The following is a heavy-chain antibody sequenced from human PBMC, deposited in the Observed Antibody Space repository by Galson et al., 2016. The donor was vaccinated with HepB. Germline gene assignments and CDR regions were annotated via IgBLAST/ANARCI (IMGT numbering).Heavy chain of an antibody. CDR2: VFDWGAT. Sequence: SETLSLTSPVSAGSITTSRYGCDWTRHPPGGGSEWIGSVFDWGATYSIPSLKSRFSISVHRSKTRSSLKSNTVTAADATVYYCARHRALSYFLDTWGQGILVTVSS. D-gene: IGHD3-9*01. J-gene: IGHJ5*02. CDR1: AGSITTSRYG. V-gene: IGHV4-39*01. CDR3: ARHRALSYFLDT.